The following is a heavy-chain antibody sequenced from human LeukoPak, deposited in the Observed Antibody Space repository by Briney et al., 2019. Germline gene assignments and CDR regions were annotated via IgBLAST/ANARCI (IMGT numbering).Heavy chain of an antibody. D-gene: IGHD1-26*01. Sequence: GGSLRLSCAASGFTFSSYAMSWVRQAPGKGQEWASAISGSGGSTYYADSVKGRFTISRDNSKNTLYLQMNSLRAEDTAVYYCAKGGNSGSYSPFDYWGQGTLVTVSS. CDR2: ISGSGGST. CDR1: GFTFSSYA. CDR3: AKGGNSGSYSPFDY. J-gene: IGHJ4*02. V-gene: IGHV3-23*01.